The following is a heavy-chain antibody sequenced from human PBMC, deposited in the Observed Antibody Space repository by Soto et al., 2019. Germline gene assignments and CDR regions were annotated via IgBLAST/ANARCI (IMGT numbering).Heavy chain of an antibody. CDR1: GGSFSGYY. Sequence: QVQLQQWGAGLLKPSETLSLTCAVYGGSFSGYYWSWIRQPPGKGLEWIGEINHSGSTNYNPSLKSRVTISVDTSKHQFSLQRSSVTAADTAVYYCARGPSTMVRGVIKTRAPFDYWGQGTLVTVSS. V-gene: IGHV4-34*01. CDR3: ARGPSTMVRGVIKTRAPFDY. D-gene: IGHD3-10*01. J-gene: IGHJ4*02. CDR2: INHSGST.